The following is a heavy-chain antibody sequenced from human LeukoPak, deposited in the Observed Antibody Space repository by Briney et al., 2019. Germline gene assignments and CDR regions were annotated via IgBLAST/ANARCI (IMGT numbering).Heavy chain of an antibody. CDR2: IYTTGST. CDR3: VGGVRGVYIDY. CDR1: GGSISSGTYY. J-gene: IGHJ4*02. Sequence: SETLSLTCAVSGGSISSGTYYWNWIRQPAGKGLEWIGRIYTTGSTSYNPSLKSRVTMSVDTSKNQFSLKLSSVTAADTAVYYCVGGVRGVYIDYWGQGTLVTVSP. D-gene: IGHD3-10*01. V-gene: IGHV4-61*02.